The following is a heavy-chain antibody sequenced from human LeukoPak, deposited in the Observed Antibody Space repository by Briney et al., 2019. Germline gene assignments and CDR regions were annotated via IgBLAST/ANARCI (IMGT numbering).Heavy chain of an antibody. Sequence: GRSLRLSCAASGFTFSSYGMHWVRQAPGKGLEWVSGINWNGGSTTYADSVKGRFTISRDNAENSLYLQMNSLRAEDTALYYCARAAGYCTNAVCWTGFDYWGQGTLVTVSS. CDR2: INWNGGST. CDR3: ARAAGYCTNAVCWTGFDY. CDR1: GFTFSSYG. J-gene: IGHJ4*02. V-gene: IGHV3-20*04. D-gene: IGHD2-8*01.